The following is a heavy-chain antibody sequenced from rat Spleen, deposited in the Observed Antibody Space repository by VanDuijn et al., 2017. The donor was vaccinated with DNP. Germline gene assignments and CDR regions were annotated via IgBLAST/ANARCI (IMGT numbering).Heavy chain of an antibody. D-gene: IGHD4-3*01. V-gene: IGHV5-22*01. CDR2: IRYDGGST. Sequence: EVQLVESGGDLVQSGRSLKLLCAASGFTFSDYYMAWIRQAPTKGLEWVAYIRYDGGSTKYGDSVTGRFTISRDNAKNTLYLQMNSLRTEEMATYYCARWNSGHFDYWGQGVMVPVSS. CDR3: ARWNSGHFDY. CDR1: GFTFSDYY. J-gene: IGHJ2*01.